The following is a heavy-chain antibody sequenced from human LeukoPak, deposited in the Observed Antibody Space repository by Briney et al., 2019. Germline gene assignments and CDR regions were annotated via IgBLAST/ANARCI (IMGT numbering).Heavy chain of an antibody. CDR2: MNPNSGNT. CDR1: GYTFTSYD. D-gene: IGHD3-22*01. CDR3: ARGADSSGYGWYYFDY. Sequence: GASVKVSCKASGYTFTSYDINWVRQATGQGLEWMGWMNPNSGNTGYAQKFQGRVTMTRNTSISTAYMELSSLRSEDTAVYYCARGADSSGYGWYYFDYWGQGTLVTVSS. V-gene: IGHV1-8*01. J-gene: IGHJ4*02.